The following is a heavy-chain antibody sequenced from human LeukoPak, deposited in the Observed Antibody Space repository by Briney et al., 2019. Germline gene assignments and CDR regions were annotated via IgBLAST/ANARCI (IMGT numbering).Heavy chain of an antibody. CDR3: AKDQGDSIDY. CDR1: GFTFSSYA. V-gene: IGHV3-23*01. CDR2: MSNSGGST. D-gene: IGHD2-21*02. J-gene: IGHJ4*02. Sequence: PGGSLRLSCAASGFTFSSYAMNWVRQAPGKGLEWVSAMSNSGGSTYCADSVKGRFTISRDNSKNTLYLQMNSLRAEDTAVYYCAKDQGDSIDYWGQGTLVTVSS.